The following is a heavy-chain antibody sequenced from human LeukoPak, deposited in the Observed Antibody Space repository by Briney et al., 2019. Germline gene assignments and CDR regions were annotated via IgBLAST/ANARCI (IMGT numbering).Heavy chain of an antibody. CDR1: GYTFTGYY. D-gene: IGHD3-10*01. J-gene: IGHJ1*01. Sequence: EASVKVSCKASGYTFTGYYMHWVRQAPGQGLEWMGWINPNSGGTNYAQKFQGRVTMTRDTSISTAYVELSRLRSDDTAVYYCARDAQLWFTRAEYFQHWGQGTLVTVSS. CDR3: ARDAQLWFTRAEYFQH. CDR2: INPNSGGT. V-gene: IGHV1-2*02.